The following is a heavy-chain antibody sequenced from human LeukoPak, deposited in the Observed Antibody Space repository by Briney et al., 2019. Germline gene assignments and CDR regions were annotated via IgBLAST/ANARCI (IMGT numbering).Heavy chain of an antibody. CDR3: ARGDGPAGGAFDI. D-gene: IGHD2-2*01. CDR1: GFTFSSYW. Sequence: GGSLRLSCAASGFTFSSYWVSWVRQAPGKGLEWVANIKQDGSEKYYVDSVKGRFTISRDNAKNSLYLQMNSLRAEDTAVYYCARGDGPAGGAFDIWGQGTMVTVSS. V-gene: IGHV3-7*04. J-gene: IGHJ3*02. CDR2: IKQDGSEK.